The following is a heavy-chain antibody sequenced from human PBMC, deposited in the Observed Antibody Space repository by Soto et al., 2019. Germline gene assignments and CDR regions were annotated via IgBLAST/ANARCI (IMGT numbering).Heavy chain of an antibody. V-gene: IGHV3-23*01. D-gene: IGHD3-22*01. CDR1: GITFSSYA. Sequence: QPAGSLRLSCAASGITFSSYAMSWVRQAPGKGLDRVSVISGSGENTYYADSVKGRFTISRDNSKNTLYLQMNSLRAEDTAVYYCAKDSSGYPGGYFDYWGQGTLVTVSS. J-gene: IGHJ4*02. CDR3: AKDSSGYPGGYFDY. CDR2: ISGSGENT.